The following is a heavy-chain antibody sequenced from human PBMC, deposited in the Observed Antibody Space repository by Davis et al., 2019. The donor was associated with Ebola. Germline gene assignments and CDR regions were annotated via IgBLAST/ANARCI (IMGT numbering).Heavy chain of an antibody. CDR1: GFTFSSYG. V-gene: IGHV3-30*18. J-gene: IGHJ4*02. CDR2: ISYDGSNK. Sequence: GESLKISCAASGFTFSSYGMHWVRQAPGKGLEWVAVISYDGSNKYYADSVKGRFTISRDNSKNTLYLQMNSLRAEDTAVYYCAKAGATVETPTMIVVPEPYYFDYWGQGTLVTVSS. D-gene: IGHD3-22*01. CDR3: AKAGATVETPTMIVVPEPYYFDY.